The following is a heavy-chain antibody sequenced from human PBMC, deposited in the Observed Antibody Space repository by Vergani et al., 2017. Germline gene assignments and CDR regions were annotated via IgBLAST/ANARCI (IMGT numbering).Heavy chain of an antibody. Sequence: QVQLVQSGAEVKKPGASVKVSCKASGYTFTSYGISWVRQAPGQGLEWMGWISAYNGNTNYAQKLQGRVTMTTDTSTSTAYMELTSLRSQDTAVYYCARDPRGYGGDPEDYYYGMDVWGQGTLVTVSS. CDR3: ARDPRGYGGDPEDYYYGMDV. D-gene: IGHD2-21*02. J-gene: IGHJ6*02. V-gene: IGHV1-18*04. CDR1: GYTFTSYG. CDR2: ISAYNGNT.